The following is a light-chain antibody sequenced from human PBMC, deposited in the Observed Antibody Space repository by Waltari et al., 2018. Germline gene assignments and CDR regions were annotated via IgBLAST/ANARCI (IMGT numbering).Light chain of an antibody. J-gene: IGLJ2*01. CDR2: DVT. Sequence: QSALTQPASVSGSPGQSITISCTGSSNDIGGYDHVSWYQQHPNRAPKLLIYDVTTRPLVVSNLFSGPNSGNTASLTISVLQAADEADYYCSSYTPTSTLGVLGGGTKLTVL. V-gene: IGLV2-14*03. CDR1: SNDIGGYDH. CDR3: SSYTPTSTLGV.